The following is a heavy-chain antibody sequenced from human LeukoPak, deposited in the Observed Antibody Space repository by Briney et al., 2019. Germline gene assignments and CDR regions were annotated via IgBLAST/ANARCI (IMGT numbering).Heavy chain of an antibody. CDR2: IYYSGST. CDR3: ARDLFHRSSGMDV. D-gene: IGHD3-22*01. Sequence: SETLSLTCTVSSGSISSGGYYWSWIRQHPGKGLEWIGYIYYSGSTYYNPSLKSRVTISVDTSKNQFSLKLSSVTAADTAVYYCARDLFHRSSGMDVWGQGTTVTVSS. V-gene: IGHV4-31*03. CDR1: SGSISSGGYY. J-gene: IGHJ6*02.